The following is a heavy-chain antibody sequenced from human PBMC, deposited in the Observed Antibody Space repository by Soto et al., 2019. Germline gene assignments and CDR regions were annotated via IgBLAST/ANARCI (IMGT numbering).Heavy chain of an antibody. D-gene: IGHD3-10*01. V-gene: IGHV3-30-3*01. J-gene: IGHJ6*02. Sequence: QVQLVESGGGVVQPGRSLRLSCAASGFTFSSYAMHWVRQAPGKGLEWVAVISYDGSNKYYADSVKGRFTISRDNSKNTLYPQMNSLRAEDTAVYYCARETWDYYGSGTYYYGMDVWGQGTTVTVSS. CDR3: ARETWDYYGSGTYYYGMDV. CDR1: GFTFSSYA. CDR2: ISYDGSNK.